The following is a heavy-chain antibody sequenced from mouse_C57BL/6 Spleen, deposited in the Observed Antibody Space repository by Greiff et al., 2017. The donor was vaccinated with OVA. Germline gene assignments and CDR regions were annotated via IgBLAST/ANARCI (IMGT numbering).Heavy chain of an antibody. CDR3: AIGDYYGSSYSY. V-gene: IGHV1-74*01. CDR2: IHPSDSDT. D-gene: IGHD1-1*01. J-gene: IGHJ2*01. Sequence: VQLQQPGAELVKPGASVKVSCKASGYTFTSYWMHWVKQRPGQGLEWIGRIHPSDSDTNYNQKFKGKATLTVDKSPSTAYMQLSSLTSEDSAVYYCAIGDYYGSSYSYWGQGTTLTVSS. CDR1: GYTFTSYW.